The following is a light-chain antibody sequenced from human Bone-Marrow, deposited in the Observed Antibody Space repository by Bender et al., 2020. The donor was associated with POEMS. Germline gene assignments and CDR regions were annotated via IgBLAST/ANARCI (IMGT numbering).Light chain of an antibody. CDR1: NLESTG. Sequence: SYVLTQPPSVSVAPGQTARVTCGADNLESTGVHWYQQKPGQAPILVVYDDADRPSGIPERFSGSNSGNTATLSISRVEAGDEADYYCQVWDSSSDLVVCGGGTKLTV. V-gene: IGLV3-21*02. J-gene: IGLJ2*01. CDR3: QVWDSSSDLVV. CDR2: DDA.